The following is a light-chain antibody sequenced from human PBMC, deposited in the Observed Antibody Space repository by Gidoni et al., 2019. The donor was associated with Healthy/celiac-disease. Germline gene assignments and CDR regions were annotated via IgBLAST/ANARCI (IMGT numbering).Light chain of an antibody. J-gene: IGKJ5*01. V-gene: IGKV3-11*01. CDR1: QSVSSY. Sequence: EIVLTQSPATLSLSPGERATLSCRASQSVSSYLAWYQQKPGQAPRLLIYDASNRATGIPARFSGSGSVTDFTLTISSLEPEDFAVYYCQQRSNWPITFGQXTRLEIK. CDR3: QQRSNWPIT. CDR2: DAS.